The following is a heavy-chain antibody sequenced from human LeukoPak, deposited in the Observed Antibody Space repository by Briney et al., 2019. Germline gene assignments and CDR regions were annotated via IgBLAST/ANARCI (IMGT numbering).Heavy chain of an antibody. Sequence: PSETLSLTCTVSGGSISSYYWSWIRQPPGKGLEWIGYIYYSGSKASTNYNPSLKSRVTISVDTSKNQFSLKLSSVTAADTAIYYCAGTYYGSGSPRRGYYYGMDVWGQGTTVTVSS. J-gene: IGHJ6*02. CDR1: GGSISSYY. V-gene: IGHV4-59*08. CDR2: IYYSGSKAST. D-gene: IGHD3-10*01. CDR3: AGTYYGSGSPRRGYYYGMDV.